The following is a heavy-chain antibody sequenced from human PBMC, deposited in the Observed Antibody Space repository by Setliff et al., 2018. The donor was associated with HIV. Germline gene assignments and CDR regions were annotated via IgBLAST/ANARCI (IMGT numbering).Heavy chain of an antibody. V-gene: IGHV3-23*01. CDR3: AKDPPGFSHFLDY. Sequence: LRLSCTASAFTFNKYAMAWVRQAPGKGLERVSAISDTGDYIYYADSVKGRFTISRDNSADTVYLQMTGLRVEDTAVYFCAKDPPGFSHFLDYWGQGAVVTVSS. J-gene: IGHJ4*02. CDR1: AFTFNKYA. CDR2: ISDTGDYI.